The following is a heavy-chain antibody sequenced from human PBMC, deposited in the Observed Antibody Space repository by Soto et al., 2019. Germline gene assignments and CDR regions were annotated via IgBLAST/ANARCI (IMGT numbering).Heavy chain of an antibody. J-gene: IGHJ4*02. D-gene: IGHD5-12*01. Sequence: PSETLSLTCTVSGGSISSYYWSWIRQPPGKGLEWIGYIYYSGSTNYNPSLKSRVTISVDTSKNQFSLKLSSVTAADTAVYYCARAVPGGYWYYFDYWGQGTLVTVSS. CDR3: ARAVPGGYWYYFDY. V-gene: IGHV4-59*01. CDR2: IYYSGST. CDR1: GGSISSYY.